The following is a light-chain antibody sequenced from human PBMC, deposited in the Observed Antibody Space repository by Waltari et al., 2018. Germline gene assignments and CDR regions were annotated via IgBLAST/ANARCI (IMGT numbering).Light chain of an antibody. J-gene: IGLJ1*01. V-gene: IGLV1-47*01. CDR3: AAWDDSLGGHFV. Sequence: QSVLTQPPSASGTPGQSVTISCSGSLSNIGANFVYWYQQVPGTAPKILIYRNDQRPQGVPDRFSASKSGSSASLAISGLRSEDEADYFCAAWDDSLGGHFVFGTGTKVIV. CDR1: LSNIGANF. CDR2: RND.